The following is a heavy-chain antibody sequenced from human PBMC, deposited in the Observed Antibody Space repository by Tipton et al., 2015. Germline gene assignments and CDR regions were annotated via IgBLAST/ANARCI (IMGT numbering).Heavy chain of an antibody. Sequence: QVQLVQSGAEVKKPGASVKVSCKTAGYTFTSYGISWVRQAPGQRLEWMGWISPYNGNTKYAQKFQGRVTVTTDASTNTAYMELRSLRSDDPAVYYCARENSIWYPYFDCWGQGTLVTVSS. CDR2: ISPYNGNT. V-gene: IGHV1-18*01. D-gene: IGHD6-13*01. CDR3: ARENSIWYPYFDC. CDR1: GYTFTSYG. J-gene: IGHJ4*02.